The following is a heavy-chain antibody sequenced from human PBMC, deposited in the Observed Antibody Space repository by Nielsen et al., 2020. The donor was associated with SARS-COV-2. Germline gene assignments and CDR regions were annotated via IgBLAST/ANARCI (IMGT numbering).Heavy chain of an antibody. J-gene: IGHJ4*02. D-gene: IGHD6-13*01. CDR1: GDSISSNNW. Sequence: SETLSLTCAVSGDSISSNNWWSWVRQPPGKGLEWIGEIFHSGSTHYNPSLKSRVTISVDTSKNQFSLKLSSVTAADTAVYYCAIEAFIAATTTWGQGTLVTVSS. CDR3: AIEAFIAATTT. CDR2: IFHSGST. V-gene: IGHV4-4*02.